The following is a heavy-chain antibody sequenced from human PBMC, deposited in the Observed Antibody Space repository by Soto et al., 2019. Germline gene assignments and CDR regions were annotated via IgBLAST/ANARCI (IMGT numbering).Heavy chain of an antibody. CDR1: GFTFDDYS. J-gene: IGHJ4*02. V-gene: IGHV3-43*01. CDR3: GKDGAITDYTYLDY. CDR2: ISWDGRST. D-gene: IGHD1-26*01. Sequence: EVQLVESGGVVVQPGESLRLSCAASGFTFDDYSMHWVRQAPGKGLEWVSRISWDGRSTYYADSVKGRFTVSRDNSKNSLYLQMNSLTTEDTAFYYCGKDGAITDYTYLDYWGQGALVTVSS.